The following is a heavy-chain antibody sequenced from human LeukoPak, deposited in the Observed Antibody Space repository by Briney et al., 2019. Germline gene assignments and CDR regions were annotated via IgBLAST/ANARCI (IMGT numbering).Heavy chain of an antibody. CDR2: ISYDGSNK. D-gene: IGHD1-1*01. CDR1: GFTFSSYA. J-gene: IGHJ3*02. CDR3: ARDAGRREDI. V-gene: IGHV3-30-3*01. Sequence: GGSLRLSCAASGFTFSSYAMHWVRQAPGKGLEWVAVISYDGSNKYYADSVKGRFTISTDNSKNTLYLQMNSLRAEDTAVYYCARDAGRREDIWGQGTMVTVSS.